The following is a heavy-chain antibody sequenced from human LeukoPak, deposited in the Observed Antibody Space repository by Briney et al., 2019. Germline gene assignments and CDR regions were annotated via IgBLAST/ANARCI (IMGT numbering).Heavy chain of an antibody. D-gene: IGHD7-27*01. CDR1: GGTFSSYA. V-gene: IGHV1-69*05. J-gene: IGHJ4*02. CDR2: IIPIFGTA. Sequence: SMKVSCKASGGTFSSYAISWVRQAPGQGLEWMGRIIPIFGTANYAQKFQGRVTITTDESTSTAYMELSSLRSEDTAVYYCARFPDWGYQSPLFDWGQGTLVTVSS. CDR3: ARFPDWGYQSPLFD.